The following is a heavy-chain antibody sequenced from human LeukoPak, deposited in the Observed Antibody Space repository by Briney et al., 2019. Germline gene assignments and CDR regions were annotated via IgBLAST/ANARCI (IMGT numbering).Heavy chain of an antibody. Sequence: SETLSLTCTVSRGFMSSSSYYWGWIRQPPGKGLEWIGSVYYTGSTSYNPSLKSRVTISVDTSKNQFSLELRSVTAADTAVYYCASYCGGDCYREYYDYWGQGTLVTVSS. D-gene: IGHD2-21*02. CDR2: VYYTGST. CDR3: ASYCGGDCYREYYDY. V-gene: IGHV4-39*01. CDR1: RGFMSSSSYY. J-gene: IGHJ4*02.